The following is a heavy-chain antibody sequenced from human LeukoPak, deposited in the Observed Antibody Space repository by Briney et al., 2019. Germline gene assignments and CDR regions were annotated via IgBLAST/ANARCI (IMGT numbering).Heavy chain of an antibody. D-gene: IGHD5-12*01. CDR2: ISGSGGST. CDR3: AKDKPNQPHRVATESDY. J-gene: IGHJ4*02. CDR1: GFTFSSYA. V-gene: IGHV3-23*01. Sequence: GGSLRLSCAASGFTFSSYAMSWVRQAPGKGLEWVSAISGSGGSTYYADSVKGRFTISRDNSKNTLYLQMNSLRAEDTAVYYCAKDKPNQPHRVATESDYWGQGTLVTVSS.